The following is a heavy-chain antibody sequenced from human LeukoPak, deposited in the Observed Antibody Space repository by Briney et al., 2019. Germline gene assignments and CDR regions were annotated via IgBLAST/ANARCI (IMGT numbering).Heavy chain of an antibody. D-gene: IGHD3-22*01. Sequence: GESLKISCKGSGYSFTNYWIGWVPQMPGKGLEWMGIIYPGDSDTRYSPSFQGQVTISADKSISTAYLQWSSLKASDTAMYYCASLRSYYYDSSAPYFDYWGQGTLVTVSS. CDR3: ASLRSYYYDSSAPYFDY. CDR2: IYPGDSDT. CDR1: GYSFTNYW. V-gene: IGHV5-51*01. J-gene: IGHJ4*02.